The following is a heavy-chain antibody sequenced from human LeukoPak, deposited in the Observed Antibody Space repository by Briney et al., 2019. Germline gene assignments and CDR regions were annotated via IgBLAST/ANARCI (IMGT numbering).Heavy chain of an antibody. CDR1: GYPISMGYF. D-gene: IGHD6-19*01. CDR3: ARETEKQWHY. Sequence: PSETLSLTCTVSGYPISMGYFWGWIRQPPGKGLEWTGSIFHTGYTFYDPSFKRRLTISVDTSKNQFSLRLSSVTAADTAVYYCARETEKQWHYRGHGTMVTVSS. CDR2: IFHTGYT. V-gene: IGHV4-38-2*02. J-gene: IGHJ3*01.